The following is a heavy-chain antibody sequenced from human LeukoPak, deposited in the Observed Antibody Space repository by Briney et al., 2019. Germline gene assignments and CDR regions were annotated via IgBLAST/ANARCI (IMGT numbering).Heavy chain of an antibody. V-gene: IGHV3-30-3*01. J-gene: IGHJ4*02. CDR1: GFTFSSYA. CDR2: ISYDGSNK. Sequence: GGSLRLSCAASGFTFSSYAMHWVRQAPGKGLEWVAVISYDGSNKYYADSVKGRFTISRDNSKNTLYLQMNSLRAEDTAVYYCARQEYYDSSGYYSPFDYWGQGTLVTVSS. CDR3: ARQEYYDSSGYYSPFDY. D-gene: IGHD3-22*01.